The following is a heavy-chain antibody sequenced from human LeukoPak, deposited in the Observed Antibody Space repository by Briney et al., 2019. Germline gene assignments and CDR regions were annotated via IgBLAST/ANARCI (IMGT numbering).Heavy chain of an antibody. CDR2: ISGSGGST. Sequence: GGSLRLSCAASGFTFSSYAMSWVRQAPGKGLEWVSAISGSGGSTYYASSVKGRFTISRDNSKNTLYLQMNSLRAEDTAVYYCARDRILTMIVDDAFDIWGQGTMVTVSS. CDR1: GFTFSSYA. V-gene: IGHV3-23*01. D-gene: IGHD3-22*01. CDR3: ARDRILTMIVDDAFDI. J-gene: IGHJ3*02.